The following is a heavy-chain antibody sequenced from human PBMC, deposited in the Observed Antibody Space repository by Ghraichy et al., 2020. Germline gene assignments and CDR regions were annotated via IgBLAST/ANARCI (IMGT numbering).Heavy chain of an antibody. CDR3: ARDRYCSSTSCSYGMDV. D-gene: IGHD2-2*01. J-gene: IGHJ6*02. V-gene: IGHV3-48*02. CDR2: ISSSSSTI. CDR1: GFTFSSYS. Sequence: GGSLNISCAASGFTFSSYSMNWVRQAPGKGLEWVSYISSSSSTIYYADSVKGRFTISRDNAKNSLYLQMNSLRDEDTAVYYCARDRYCSSTSCSYGMDVWGQGTTVTVSS.